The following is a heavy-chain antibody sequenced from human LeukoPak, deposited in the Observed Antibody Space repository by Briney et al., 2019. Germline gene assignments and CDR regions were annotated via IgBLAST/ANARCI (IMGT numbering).Heavy chain of an antibody. CDR1: GYTFATYG. Sequence: ASVKVSCKASGYTFATYGISWVRQAPGQGLEWMGWISAYNGNTNYAQKLQGRVTMTTDTSTSTAYMEPRSLRSDDTAMYYCARRSGYCSSTSCSPGDYWGQGTLVTVSS. J-gene: IGHJ4*02. CDR2: ISAYNGNT. V-gene: IGHV1-18*01. D-gene: IGHD2-2*01. CDR3: ARRSGYCSSTSCSPGDY.